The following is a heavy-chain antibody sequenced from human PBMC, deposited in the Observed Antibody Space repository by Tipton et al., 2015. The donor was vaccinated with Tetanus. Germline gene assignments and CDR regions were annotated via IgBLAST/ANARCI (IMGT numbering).Heavy chain of an antibody. J-gene: IGHJ5*02. CDR3: ARQGMTSYEILDR. V-gene: IGHV4-39*01. D-gene: IGHD2-2*01. CDR1: GGSISTSNYY. Sequence: TLSLTCTVSGGSISTSNYYWAWIRQSPGKGLEWIASIYYNGNTYKNPSLRGRVTISLDTPRNQFSLPLGSVTAPDTAVYFCARQGMTSYEILDRWGQGTRVTVSS. CDR2: IYYNGNT.